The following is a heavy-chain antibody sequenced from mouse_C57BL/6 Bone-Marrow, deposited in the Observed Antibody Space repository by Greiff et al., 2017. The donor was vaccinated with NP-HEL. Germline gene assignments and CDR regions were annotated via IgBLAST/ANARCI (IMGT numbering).Heavy chain of an antibody. J-gene: IGHJ1*03. CDR2: IYPRSGNT. CDR3: ARDPYYYGSSYDYWYFDV. V-gene: IGHV1-81*01. D-gene: IGHD1-1*01. CDR1: GYTFTSYG. Sequence: VQLQQSGAELARPGASVKLSCKASGYTFTSYGISWVKQRTGQGLEWIGEIYPRSGNTYYNEKFKGKATLTADKSSSTAYMELRSLTSEDSAVYFCARDPYYYGSSYDYWYFDVWGTGTTVTVSS.